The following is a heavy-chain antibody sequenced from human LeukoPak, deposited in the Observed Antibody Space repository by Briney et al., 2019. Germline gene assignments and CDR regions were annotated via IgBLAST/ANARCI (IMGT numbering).Heavy chain of an antibody. CDR2: INPNSGGT. D-gene: IGHD6-19*01. CDR1: GYTFTGYY. Sequence: GASVKVSCKASGYTFTGYYMHWVRQAPGQGLEWMGWINPNSGGTNYAQKFQGRVTMTRDTSISTAYMELSRLRSDDTAVYYCARDPSPSRADLSLYYFDYWGQGTLVTVSS. V-gene: IGHV1-2*02. CDR3: ARDPSPSRADLSLYYFDY. J-gene: IGHJ4*02.